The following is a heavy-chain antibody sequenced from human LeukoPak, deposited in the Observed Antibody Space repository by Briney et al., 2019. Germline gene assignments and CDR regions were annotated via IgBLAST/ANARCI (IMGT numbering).Heavy chain of an antibody. V-gene: IGHV3-23*01. CDR2: INGRGGSS. J-gene: IGHJ5*02. Sequence: PGGSLRLSCAASGFTFSTYAMNWVRLTPGKWLEWVSAINGRGGSSYYADSVKGRFTISRDNFKNTLYLQMNSLRAEDTALYYCAKGPMPRGLGSWGQGTLVTVSS. CDR1: GFTFSTYA. D-gene: IGHD3-10*01. CDR3: AKGPMPRGLGS.